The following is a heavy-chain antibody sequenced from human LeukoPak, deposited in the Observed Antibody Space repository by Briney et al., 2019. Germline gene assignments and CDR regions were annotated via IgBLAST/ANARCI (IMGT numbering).Heavy chain of an antibody. V-gene: IGHV4-34*01. J-gene: IGHJ6*03. CDR3: ARAAKGYSYGTHYSYYFYMDV. Sequence: SETLSLTCAVYGGSFSGYYWSWIRQPPGKGLEWIGEINHSGSTNYNPSLKSRVTISVDTSKNQFSLKLGSVTAADTAVYYCARAAKGYSYGTHYSYYFYMDVWGKGTTVTVSS. D-gene: IGHD5-18*01. CDR2: INHSGST. CDR1: GGSFSGYY.